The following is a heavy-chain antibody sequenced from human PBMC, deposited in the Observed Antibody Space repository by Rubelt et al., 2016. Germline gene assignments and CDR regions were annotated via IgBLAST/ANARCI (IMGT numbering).Heavy chain of an antibody. CDR2: ISGSGGST. Sequence: LQLQESGPGLVKPSETLSLTCTVSGGSISSSSYYWGWIRQPPGKGLEWVSAISGSGGSTYYADSVKGRFTISRDNSKNTLYLQMNSLRAEDTAVYYCAKERYSGYGPFDYWGQGTLVTVSS. V-gene: IGHV3-23*01. D-gene: IGHD5-12*01. CDR1: GGSISSSSYY. CDR3: AKERYSGYGPFDY. J-gene: IGHJ4*02.